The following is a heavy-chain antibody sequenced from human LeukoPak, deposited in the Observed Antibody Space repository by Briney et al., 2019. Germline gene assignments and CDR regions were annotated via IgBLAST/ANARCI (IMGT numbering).Heavy chain of an antibody. CDR3: ARGPPYYDILTGYYNGKYFQH. Sequence: SETLSLTCAVYGGSFSGYYWSWIRQPPGKGLEGIGEINHSGSTNYNPSLKSRVTISVDTSKNQFSLKLSSVTAADTAVYYCARGPPYYDILTGYYNGKYFQHWGQGTLVTVSS. CDR2: INHSGST. D-gene: IGHD3-9*01. CDR1: GGSFSGYY. V-gene: IGHV4-34*01. J-gene: IGHJ1*01.